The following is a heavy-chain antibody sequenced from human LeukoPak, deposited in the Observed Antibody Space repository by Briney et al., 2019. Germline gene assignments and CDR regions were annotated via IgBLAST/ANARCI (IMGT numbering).Heavy chain of an antibody. CDR1: GFTFSSYA. CDR2: ISSNGGST. D-gene: IGHD6-19*01. J-gene: IGHJ3*02. V-gene: IGHV3-64*01. Sequence: GGSLRLSCAASGFTFSSYAMHWVRQAPGKGLEYVSAISSNGGSTYYANSVKGRFTISRDNSKNTLYLQMGGLRAEDMAVYYCARDRGSGWPVPPDAFDIWGQGTMVTVSS. CDR3: ARDRGSGWPVPPDAFDI.